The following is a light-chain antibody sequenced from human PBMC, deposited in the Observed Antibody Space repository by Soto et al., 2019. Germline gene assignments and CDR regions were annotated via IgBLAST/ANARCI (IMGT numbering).Light chain of an antibody. Sequence: DIQMTQSPSTLSASVGDRVTITCRARQSISRWLAWYQQKPGKAPKLLIYDASILESGVPSRFSGSGSGTEVTLTISSLQPDDVATYYCQQYNSYRTFGQGTKVEIK. V-gene: IGKV1-5*01. CDR2: DAS. CDR1: QSISRW. J-gene: IGKJ1*01. CDR3: QQYNSYRT.